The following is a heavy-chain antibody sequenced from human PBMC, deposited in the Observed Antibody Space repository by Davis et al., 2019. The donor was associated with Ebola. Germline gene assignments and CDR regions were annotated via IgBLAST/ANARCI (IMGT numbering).Heavy chain of an antibody. D-gene: IGHD6-13*01. V-gene: IGHV3-33*05. CDR2: ISYDGSNK. J-gene: IGHJ4*02. Sequence: GESLKISCAASGFTFSSYGMHWVRQAPGKGLEWVAVISYDGSNKYYADSVKGRFTISRDNSKNTLYLQMNSLRADDTAVYYCAKRYDITWYYLDFRGQGTLVTVSS. CDR1: GFTFSSYG. CDR3: AKRYDITWYYLDF.